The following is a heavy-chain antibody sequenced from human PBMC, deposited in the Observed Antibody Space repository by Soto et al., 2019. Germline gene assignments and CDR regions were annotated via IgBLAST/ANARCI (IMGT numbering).Heavy chain of an antibody. CDR3: ARAIGPTLFDY. D-gene: IGHD3-22*01. CDR2: IGTTGDT. J-gene: IGHJ4*02. CDR1: GFTFSSYD. V-gene: IGHV3-13*04. Sequence: EVQLVESGGGLVQPGGSLRLSCSASGFTFSSYDMHWVRQGTGKGLEWVSAIGTTGDTYYAGSVKGRFTISRENAKNSLYLQMNSLRVGDTAIYFCARAIGPTLFDYWGQGTLVTVSS.